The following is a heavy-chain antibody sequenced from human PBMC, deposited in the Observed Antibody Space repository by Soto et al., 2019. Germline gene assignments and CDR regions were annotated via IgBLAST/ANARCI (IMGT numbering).Heavy chain of an antibody. V-gene: IGHV3-48*01. D-gene: IGHD3-10*01. J-gene: IGHJ4*02. Sequence: PGGSLRLSCAASGFTFSSYSLNWVRQATGKGLERVSYISSSSSTIYYADSVKGRFTISRDNAKNTLFLQMNSLRTEDTGVYYCARGTESYITSPRRPLFDYWDQGTLVTVSS. CDR2: ISSSSSTI. CDR3: ARGTESYITSPRRPLFDY. CDR1: GFTFSSYS.